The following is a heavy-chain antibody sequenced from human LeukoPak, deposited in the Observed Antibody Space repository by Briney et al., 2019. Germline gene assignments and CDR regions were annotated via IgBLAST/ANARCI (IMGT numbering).Heavy chain of an antibody. CDR1: GSTFSNYA. V-gene: IGHV3-30-3*01. CDR2: ISHDGSNH. D-gene: IGHD3-10*01. J-gene: IGHJ6*02. Sequence: PGGSLRLSCAASGSTFSNYAMHWVRQAPGKGLEWVAVISHDGSNHYYADSVRGRFTISRDTSKNTLYMHMNSLRDEDAAVYYCARDNYYGSGSYYYYGMDVWGQGTTVTVCS. CDR3: ARDNYYGSGSYYYYGMDV.